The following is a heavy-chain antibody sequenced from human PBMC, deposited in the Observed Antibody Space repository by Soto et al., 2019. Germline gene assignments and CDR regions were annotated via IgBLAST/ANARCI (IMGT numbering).Heavy chain of an antibody. CDR1: GGSVSSGYYY. V-gene: IGHV4-61*01. Sequence: QVQLQESGPGLVKPSETLSLTCTVSGGSVSSGYYYWSWIRQPPGKGLERIGYIYYSGSTNYNPSLKSRVTISVDTSKNQFSLRLSSVTAADTAVYYCARVRSSGDSLGYWGQGTLVTVSS. CDR2: IYYSGST. D-gene: IGHD3-22*01. J-gene: IGHJ4*02. CDR3: ARVRSSGDSLGY.